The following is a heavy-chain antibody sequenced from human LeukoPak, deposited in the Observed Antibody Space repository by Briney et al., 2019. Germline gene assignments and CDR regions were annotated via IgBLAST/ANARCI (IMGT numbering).Heavy chain of an antibody. J-gene: IGHJ4*02. V-gene: IGHV4-39*07. CDR3: AREGRVYYYGSGSSRNFDY. CDR2: IYYSGST. D-gene: IGHD3-10*01. CDR1: GGSISSSSYY. Sequence: SETLSLTCTVSGGSISSSSYYWGWIRQPPGKGLEWIGSIYYSGSTYYNPSLKSLVTISVDTSKNQFSLKLSSVTAADTAVYYCAREGRVYYYGSGSSRNFDYWGQGTLVTVSS.